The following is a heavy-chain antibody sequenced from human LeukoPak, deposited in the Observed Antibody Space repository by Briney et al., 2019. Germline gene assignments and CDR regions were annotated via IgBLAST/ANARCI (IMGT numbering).Heavy chain of an antibody. CDR2: ISSSSSYI. Sequence: PGGSLRLSCAASGFTFSSYSMNWVRQAPGKGLEWVSPISSSSSYIYYADSVKGRFTISRDNAKNSLYLQMNSLRAEDTAVYYCARDSFGGSYPNWFDPWGQGTLVTVSS. J-gene: IGHJ5*02. CDR3: ARDSFGGSYPNWFDP. CDR1: GFTFSSYS. D-gene: IGHD1-26*01. V-gene: IGHV3-21*01.